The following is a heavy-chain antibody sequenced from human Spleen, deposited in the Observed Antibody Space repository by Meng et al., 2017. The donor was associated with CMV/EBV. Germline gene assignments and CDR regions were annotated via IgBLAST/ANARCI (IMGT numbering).Heavy chain of an antibody. J-gene: IGHJ2*01. CDR2: IYYSGST. Sequence: QVQLQQWGAGLLKPSXXLSLTCAVYGGSFSGYYWSWIRQPPGKGLELIGHIYYSGSTSYNPSLKSRVTISVDTSNNQFSLKLSSVTAADTAVYYCARVGWRQWSFDFWGRGPLVTVSS. V-gene: IGHV4-34*01. CDR1: GGSFSGYY. CDR3: ARVGWRQWSFDF. D-gene: IGHD5-18*01.